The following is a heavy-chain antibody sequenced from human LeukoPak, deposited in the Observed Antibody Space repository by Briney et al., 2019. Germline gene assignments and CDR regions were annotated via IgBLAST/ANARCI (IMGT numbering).Heavy chain of an antibody. CDR1: GGSVSSGSYY. Sequence: PSEPLSLTCTVSGGSVSSGSYYWSWIRQPPGKGLEWIAYIYYSGNTNYNPSLKSRVTISVDTPKNQFSLKLTSVTAADTAVYYCARVVTTGSYFDYWGQGTLVTVSS. CDR3: ARVVTTGSYFDY. J-gene: IGHJ4*02. CDR2: IYYSGNT. D-gene: IGHD4-17*01. V-gene: IGHV4-61*01.